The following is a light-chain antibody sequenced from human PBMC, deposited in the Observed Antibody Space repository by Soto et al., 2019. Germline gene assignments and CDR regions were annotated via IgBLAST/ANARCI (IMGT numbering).Light chain of an antibody. Sequence: QSVLTQPASVSGSPRQSITISCTGTNSDVGSYNLVSWFQQHPGKAPKLVIYEVTKRPSGVSDRFSGSKSGNTASLTISGLQAEDEADYYCASWDDRLNAVVFGGGTKVTVL. CDR2: EVT. V-gene: IGLV2-23*02. CDR1: NSDVGSYNL. J-gene: IGLJ2*01. CDR3: ASWDDRLNAVV.